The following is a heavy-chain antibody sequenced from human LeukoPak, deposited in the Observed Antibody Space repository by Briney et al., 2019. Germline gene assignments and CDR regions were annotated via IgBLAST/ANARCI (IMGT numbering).Heavy chain of an antibody. CDR1: GDSISSGSTYY. V-gene: IGHV4-61*02. J-gene: IGHJ3*02. D-gene: IGHD2-21*02. CDR2: IYISGST. Sequence: SKTLSLTCTVSGDSISSGSTYYWSWIRQPAGRGLEWIGRIYISGSTNYNPSLKSRVTMLIDTSKNQFSLKLSSVTAADTAVYYCARGGAYCGDDCYSDDAFDIWGQGTMVTVSS. CDR3: ARGGAYCGDDCYSDDAFDI.